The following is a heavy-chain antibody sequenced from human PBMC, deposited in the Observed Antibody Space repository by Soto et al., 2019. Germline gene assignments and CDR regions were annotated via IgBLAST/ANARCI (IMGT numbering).Heavy chain of an antibody. CDR3: ARESGYSYGLRGVWFFDY. J-gene: IGHJ4*02. D-gene: IGHD5-18*01. Sequence: EVQLVESGGGLVQPGGSLRLSCAASGFTVSSNYMSWVRQAPGKGLEWVSVIYSGGSTYYADSVKGRFTISRHNSKNTLYLQMNSLRAEDTAVYYCARESGYSYGLRGVWFFDYWGQGTLVTVSS. CDR1: GFTVSSNY. CDR2: IYSGGST. V-gene: IGHV3-53*04.